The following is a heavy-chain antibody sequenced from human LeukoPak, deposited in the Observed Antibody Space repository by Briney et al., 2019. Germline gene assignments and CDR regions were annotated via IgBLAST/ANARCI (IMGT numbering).Heavy chain of an antibody. CDR3: ARDKGYDFWSGYYSPARWFDP. CDR1: GYTFTSYA. D-gene: IGHD3-3*01. Sequence: ASVKVSCKASGYTFTSYAMNWVRQAPGQGLEWMGWINTNTGNPTYAQGFTGRFVFSLDTSVSTAYLQISSLKAEDTAVYYCARDKGYDFWSGYYSPARWFDPWGQGTLVIVSS. V-gene: IGHV7-4-1*02. CDR2: INTNTGNP. J-gene: IGHJ5*02.